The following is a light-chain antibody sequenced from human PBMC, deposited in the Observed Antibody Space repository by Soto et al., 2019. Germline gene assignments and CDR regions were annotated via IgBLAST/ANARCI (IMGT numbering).Light chain of an antibody. CDR1: SSDVGIFNY. J-gene: IGLJ2*01. CDR3: SSHTTSSLPGI. V-gene: IGLV2-8*01. Sequence: QSALTQPPSASGSPGQSVTISCTGTSSDVGIFNYVSWYQQHPDQAPKLLIFEVNKRPSGVPDRFSASKSGNTASLTVSGLQAEDEADYYCSSHTTSSLPGIFGGGTQLTVL. CDR2: EVN.